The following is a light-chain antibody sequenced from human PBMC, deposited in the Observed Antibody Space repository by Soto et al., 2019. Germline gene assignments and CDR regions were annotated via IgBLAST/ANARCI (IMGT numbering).Light chain of an antibody. CDR1: QSVLYSSNNKNF. J-gene: IGKJ2*01. CDR2: WAS. CDR3: QQYYTTPPT. Sequence: DIVMTQSPDSLAVSLGERATINCKSSQSVLYSSNNKNFLAWYQQKPRQPPKLLIYWASTRESGVPDRFSGSGSGTDFTLTISSLQAEDVAVYYCQQYYTTPPTFGQGTELEIK. V-gene: IGKV4-1*01.